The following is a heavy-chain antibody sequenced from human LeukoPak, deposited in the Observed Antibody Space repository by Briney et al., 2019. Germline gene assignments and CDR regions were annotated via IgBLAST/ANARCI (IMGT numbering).Heavy chain of an antibody. J-gene: IGHJ5*02. CDR3: AHTYYYDSPPRFDP. V-gene: IGHV2-5*02. CDR1: GFSLRTSGVG. Sequence: SGPTLVNPTQTLTLTCTFSGFSLRTSGVGVGWIRQPPGRALEWLALIYWDDNKRYSPSLKSRLTITKDTSKNQVVLTMTNMDPVDTATYYCAHTYYYDSPPRFDPWAREPWSPSPQ. D-gene: IGHD3-22*01. CDR2: IYWDDNK.